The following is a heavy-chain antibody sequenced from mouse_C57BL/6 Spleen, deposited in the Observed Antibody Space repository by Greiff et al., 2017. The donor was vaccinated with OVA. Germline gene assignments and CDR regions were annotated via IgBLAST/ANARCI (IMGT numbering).Heavy chain of an antibody. Sequence: EVKLVESGGGLVQPGGSMKLSCVASGFTFSNYWMNWVRQSPEKGLEWVAQIRLKSDNYATHYAESVKGRFTISRDDSKSSVYLQLNNLRAEDTGIYYCTGEYDGLDYWGQGTPVTVSA. J-gene: IGHJ3*01. CDR1: GFTFSNYW. CDR3: TGEYDGLDY. V-gene: IGHV6-3*01. CDR2: IRLKSDNYAT. D-gene: IGHD2-12*01.